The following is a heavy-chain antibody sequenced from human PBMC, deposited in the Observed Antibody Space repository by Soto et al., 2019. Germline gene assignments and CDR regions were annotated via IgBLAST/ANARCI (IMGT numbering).Heavy chain of an antibody. Sequence: QVQLVESGGGLVKPGGSLRLSCAASGFTFSDYYMSWIRQAPGKGLEWVSYISSSGSTIYYADSVKGRFTISRDNAKNSLYLQMNSLGAEDTAVYYCASPIIGYCSGGSCYSHDAFDIWGQGTMVTVSS. J-gene: IGHJ3*02. V-gene: IGHV3-11*01. CDR2: ISSSGSTI. CDR3: ASPIIGYCSGGSCYSHDAFDI. CDR1: GFTFSDYY. D-gene: IGHD2-15*01.